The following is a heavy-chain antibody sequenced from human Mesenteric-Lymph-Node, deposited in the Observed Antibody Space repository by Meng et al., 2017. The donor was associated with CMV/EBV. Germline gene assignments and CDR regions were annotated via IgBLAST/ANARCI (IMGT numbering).Heavy chain of an antibody. CDR2: IYPGDSDT. CDR3: ARESRSSINSYYYYYGMDV. J-gene: IGHJ6*02. Sequence: GESLKISCKASGYSFTSYWIGWVRQMPGKGLEWMGIIYPGDSDTRYSPSFQGQVTISADKSISTAYLQWGSLKASDTAMYYCARESRSSINSYYYYYGMDVWGQGTTVTVSS. CDR1: GYSFTSYW. V-gene: IGHV5-51*01. D-gene: IGHD2-2*01.